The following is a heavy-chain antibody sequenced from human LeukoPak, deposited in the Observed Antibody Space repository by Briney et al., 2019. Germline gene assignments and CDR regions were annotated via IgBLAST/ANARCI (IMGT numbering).Heavy chain of an antibody. J-gene: IGHJ4*02. V-gene: IGHV1-8*01. CDR3: ARGDMGSDY. CDR2: MNPNSGNT. Sequence: ASVKVSCKASGYTFTRYDINWVRQATGQALEWMGWMNPNSGNTRYAQKFQGRVTMTRNTSIGTTYMELSSLRSEDTAVYYCARGDMGSDYWGQGTLVTVSS. CDR1: GYTFTRYD. D-gene: IGHD2-15*01.